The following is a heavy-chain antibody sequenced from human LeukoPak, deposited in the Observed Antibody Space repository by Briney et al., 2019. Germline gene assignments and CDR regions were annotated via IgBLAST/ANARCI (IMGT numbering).Heavy chain of an antibody. CDR1: GYIFTNYA. V-gene: IGHV7-4-1*02. CDR3: VRXLFPLAAAAHWLGQNNFDY. CDR2: INTNTGNP. Sequence: ASVKVSCKASGYIFTNYAMNWVRQAPGQGLEWMGWINTNTGNPTYAQGFTGRFVLSLDTSVSTAYLQISSLKAEDTAVYYCVRXLFPLAAAAHWLGQNNFDYWGQGTLVTVSS. D-gene: IGHD6-13*01. J-gene: IGHJ4*02.